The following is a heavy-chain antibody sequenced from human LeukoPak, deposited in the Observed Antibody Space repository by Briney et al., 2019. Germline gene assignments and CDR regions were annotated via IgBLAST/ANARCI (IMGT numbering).Heavy chain of an antibody. D-gene: IGHD3-22*01. CDR3: ASPNRESNYYYDSSGYPDDAFDI. Sequence: SVKVSCKASRGTFSSYAISWVRQAPGQGLEWMGRIIPILGIANYAQKFQGRVTITADKSTSTAYMELSSLRSEDTAVYYCASPNRESNYYYDSSGYPDDAFDIWGQGTMVTVSS. CDR1: RGTFSSYA. J-gene: IGHJ3*02. CDR2: IIPILGIA. V-gene: IGHV1-69*04.